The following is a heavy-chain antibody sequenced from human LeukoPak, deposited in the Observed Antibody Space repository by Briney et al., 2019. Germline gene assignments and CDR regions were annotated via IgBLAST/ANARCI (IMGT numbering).Heavy chain of an antibody. CDR3: ARVGYFGSGNYYNDRGAFDY. CDR2: IYYSGST. D-gene: IGHD3-10*01. CDR1: GGSISSSSYY. J-gene: IGHJ4*02. V-gene: IGHV4-39*07. Sequence: SETLSLTCTVSGGSISSSSYYWGWIRQPPGKGLEWIGSIYYSGSTYYNPSLKSRVTISVDTSKNQFSLKLSSVTAADTAVYYRARVGYFGSGNYYNDRGAFDYWGQGTLVTVSS.